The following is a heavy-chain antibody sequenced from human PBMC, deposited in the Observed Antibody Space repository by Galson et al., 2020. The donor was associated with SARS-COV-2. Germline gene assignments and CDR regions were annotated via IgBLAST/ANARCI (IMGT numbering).Heavy chain of an antibody. CDR3: ATGGEWDLPFNY. CDR2: VDPSDSYT. CDR1: GNSFTSYW. V-gene: IGHV5-10-1*01. J-gene: IGHJ4*02. Sequence: HGESLKISCKGSGNSFTSYWINWVRQMPGKGLEWMGRVDPSDSYTNYSPSFRGHVTISSDKSISTAYLQWSSLEASDSAMYYCATGGEWDLPFNYWGQGTLVSVSS. D-gene: IGHD4-17*01.